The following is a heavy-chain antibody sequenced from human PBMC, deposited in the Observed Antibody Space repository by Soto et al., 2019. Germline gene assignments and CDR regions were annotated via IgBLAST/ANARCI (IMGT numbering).Heavy chain of an antibody. CDR1: GDTFSSHA. Sequence: QVQLVQSGAEVKKPGSSVKVSCKASGDTFSSHAFGWVRQAPGQGLEWMGGIIHFFGTANYAQKFQGRVAISADESTTTAYMELSSLRSEDTAVYYCARGVEEMATTTAVWSFDLWGRGTLVTVSS. CDR2: IIHFFGTA. J-gene: IGHJ2*01. D-gene: IGHD1-1*01. V-gene: IGHV1-69*01. CDR3: ARGVEEMATTTAVWSFDL.